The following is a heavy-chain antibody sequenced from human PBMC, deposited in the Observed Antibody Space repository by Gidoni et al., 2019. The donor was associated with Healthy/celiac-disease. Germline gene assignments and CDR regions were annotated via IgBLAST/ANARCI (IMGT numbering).Heavy chain of an antibody. J-gene: IGHJ6*02. CDR2: ISGSGGST. V-gene: IGHV3-23*01. Sequence: EVQLLESGGGLVQPGGSLRLSCAASGFTFSSYAMIWVRQAPGKGLEWVSAISGSGGSTYYADSVKGRFTISRDNSKNTLYLQMNSLRAEDTAVYYCAKALPGAYCGGDCSFYYYYGMDVWGQGTTVTVSS. CDR1: GFTFSSYA. D-gene: IGHD2-21*02. CDR3: AKALPGAYCGGDCSFYYYYGMDV.